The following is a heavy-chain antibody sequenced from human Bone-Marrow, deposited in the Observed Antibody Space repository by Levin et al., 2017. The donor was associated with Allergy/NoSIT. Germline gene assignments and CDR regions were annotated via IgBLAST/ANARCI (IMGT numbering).Heavy chain of an antibody. D-gene: IGHD4-11*01. V-gene: IGHV3-72*01. CDR2: TRNKAKSYTT. Sequence: AGGSLRLSCAASGFTFSDHYMDWVRQAPGKGLEWVGRTRNKAKSYTTEYATSVKGRFSISRDDSKNSLYLQMNSLKTEDTAVYYCARGATATTNYYYGLDGWGQGTTVTVSS. CDR1: GFTFSDHY. CDR3: ARGATATTNYYYGLDG. J-gene: IGHJ6*02.